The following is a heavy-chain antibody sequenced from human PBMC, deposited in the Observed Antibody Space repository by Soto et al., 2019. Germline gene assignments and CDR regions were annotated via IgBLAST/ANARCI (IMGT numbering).Heavy chain of an antibody. CDR3: ATWNEREHAYDV. CDR2: LYDIDGS. Sequence: DVQLVESGGGLIQPGESLRLSCGAFGFTISGKKYVAWVRQAPGKGLEWVSALYDIDGSFYADSVKGRFTTSSDSSKTTVYLHMNDLRPDDTAVYYCATWNEREHAYDVWGLGTTVTVSS. J-gene: IGHJ3*01. D-gene: IGHD1-1*01. CDR1: GFTISGKKY. V-gene: IGHV3-53*01.